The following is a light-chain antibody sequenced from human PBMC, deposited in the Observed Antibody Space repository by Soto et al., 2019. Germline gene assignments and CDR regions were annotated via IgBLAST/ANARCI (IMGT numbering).Light chain of an antibody. CDR3: GSITRSSTSV. V-gene: IGLV2-14*01. Sequence: ALSQPASVSGSPGQSITISCTGTSSDVGGFEYVSWYQHQPGKAPKLIIYDVTKRPSGVSNRFSGSKSGNTASLTISGIQAEDEGDYYCGSITRSSTSVFGTGTKV. CDR2: DVT. CDR1: SSDVGGFEY. J-gene: IGLJ1*01.